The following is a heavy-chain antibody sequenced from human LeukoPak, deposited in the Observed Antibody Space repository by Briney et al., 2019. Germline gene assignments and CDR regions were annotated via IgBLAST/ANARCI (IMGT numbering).Heavy chain of an antibody. CDR1: GFTVSNNY. D-gene: IGHD4/OR15-4a*01. CDR2: IYSGGTT. V-gene: IGHV3-66*01. Sequence: GGSLRLSCAASGFTVSNNYMNWVRQAPGKGLEWVSVIYSGGTTYYADSVKGRFTISSDNSENTLYLQMNSLRAEDTAVYYCARTMALDYWGQGTLVTVSS. J-gene: IGHJ4*02. CDR3: ARTMALDY.